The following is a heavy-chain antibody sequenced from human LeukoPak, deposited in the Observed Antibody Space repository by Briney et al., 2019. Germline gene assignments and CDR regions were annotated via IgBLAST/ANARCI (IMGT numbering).Heavy chain of an antibody. CDR3: ASTRWLGHARPPNWFDP. V-gene: IGHV4-39*01. CDR1: GGSISSSSYY. Sequence: RTSETLSLTCTVSGGSISSSSYYWGWIRQPPGKGLEWIGSIYYSGSTYYNPSLKSRVTISVDTSKNQFSLKLSSVTAADTAVYYCASTRWLGHARPPNWFDPWGQGTLVTVSS. J-gene: IGHJ5*02. D-gene: IGHD6-19*01. CDR2: IYYSGST.